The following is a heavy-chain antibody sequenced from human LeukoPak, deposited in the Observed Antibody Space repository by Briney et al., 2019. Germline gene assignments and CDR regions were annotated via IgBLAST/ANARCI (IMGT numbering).Heavy chain of an antibody. Sequence: SETLSLTCTVSGGSISSYYWSWIRQPPGKGLEWIGYIYYSGSTNYNPSLKSRVTILVDSSKNQFSLKLSSVTAADTAVYYCARNNSNGFDFWSQGTLVTVSS. J-gene: IGHJ4*02. CDR3: ARNNSNGFDF. CDR1: GGSISSYY. V-gene: IGHV4-59*08. D-gene: IGHD6-19*01. CDR2: IYYSGST.